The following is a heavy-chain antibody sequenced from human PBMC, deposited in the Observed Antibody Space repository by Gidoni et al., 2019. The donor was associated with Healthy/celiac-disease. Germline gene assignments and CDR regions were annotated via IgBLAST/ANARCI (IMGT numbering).Heavy chain of an antibody. V-gene: IGHV3-21*01. CDR3: ARDPRPGVVIGS. D-gene: IGHD3-3*01. CDR2: ISSSSSYI. J-gene: IGHJ4*02. Sequence: EVQLVESGGGLVKPGGSLRLSCAASGFTFSSYSMNWVRQAPGKGLEWVSSISSSSSYIYYADSVKGRFTISRDNAKNSLYLQMNSLRAEDTAVYYCARDPRPGVVIGSWGQGTLVTVSS. CDR1: GFTFSSYS.